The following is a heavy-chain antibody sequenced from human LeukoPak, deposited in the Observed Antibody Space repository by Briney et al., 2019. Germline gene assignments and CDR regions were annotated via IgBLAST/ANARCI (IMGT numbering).Heavy chain of an antibody. V-gene: IGHV1-2*02. CDR1: GYTFTGYY. CDR3: ASAYYDFWSGSFSGPSSAYYYGMDV. J-gene: IGHJ6*02. CDR2: INPNSSGT. D-gene: IGHD3-3*01. Sequence: ASVKVSCKASGYTFTGYYMHWVRQAPGQGPEWMGWINPNSSGTNYAQKFQGRVTMTRDTSISTAYMELSRLRSDDTAVYYCASAYYDFWSGSFSGPSSAYYYGMDVWGQGTTVTVSS.